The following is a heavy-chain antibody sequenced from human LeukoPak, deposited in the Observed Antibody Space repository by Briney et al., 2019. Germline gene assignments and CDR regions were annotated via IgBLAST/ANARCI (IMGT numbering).Heavy chain of an antibody. CDR2: INPNSGGT. CDR1: GYTFTGYY. V-gene: IGHV1-2*02. D-gene: IGHD6-19*01. CDR3: ARDRYGGPWLVIHY. Sequence: GASVKVSCKASGYTFTGYYMHWVRQAPGQGLEWMGWINPNSGGTNYAQRFQGRVTMTRDTSISTAYMELSRLRSDDTAVYYCARDRYGGPWLVIHYWGQGTLVTVSS. J-gene: IGHJ4*02.